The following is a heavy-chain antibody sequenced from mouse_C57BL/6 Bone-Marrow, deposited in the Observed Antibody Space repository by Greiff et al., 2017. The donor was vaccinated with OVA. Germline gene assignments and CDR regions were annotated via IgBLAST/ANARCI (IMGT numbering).Heavy chain of an antibody. CDR1: GFTFSSYA. D-gene: IGHD1-1*01. CDR2: ISSGGDYI. J-gene: IGHJ1*03. V-gene: IGHV5-9-1*02. CDR3: TRCYYGSSYVGWYFDV. Sequence: EVMLVESGEGLVKPGGSLKLSCAASGFTFSSYAMSWVRQTPEKRLEWVAYISSGGDYIYYADTVKGRFTISRDNARTTLYLQMSSLKSEDTAMYYSTRCYYGSSYVGWYFDVWGTGTTVTVSS.